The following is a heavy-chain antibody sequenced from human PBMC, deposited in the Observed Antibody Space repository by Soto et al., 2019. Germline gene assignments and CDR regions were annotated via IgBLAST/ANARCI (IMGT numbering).Heavy chain of an antibody. D-gene: IGHD3-10*01. CDR2: IYYSGST. CDR1: GGYISSSSYY. Sequence: SETLSLTCTVSGGYISSSSYYWGWIRQPPGKGLEWIGSIYYSGSTYYNPSLKSRVTISVDTSKNQFSLKLSSVTAADTAVYYCARHWFGEGYYYYAMAVWGQGTTVNVS. CDR3: ARHWFGEGYYYYAMAV. J-gene: IGHJ6*02. V-gene: IGHV4-39*01.